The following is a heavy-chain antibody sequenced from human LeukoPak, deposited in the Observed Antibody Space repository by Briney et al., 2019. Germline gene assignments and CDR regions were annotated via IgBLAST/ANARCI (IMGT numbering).Heavy chain of an antibody. CDR3: ASRRITIFGVVTSDAFDI. CDR1: GDSISSRASF. CDR2: IRYSGPT. D-gene: IGHD3-3*01. J-gene: IGHJ3*02. V-gene: IGHV4-39*01. Sequence: PSETLSLTCTVSGDSISSRASFWGWVRQPPGKGLEWIGSIRYSGPTYYNPSLKSRVTIPVDTSKNQFSLKLSSVTAADTAVYYCASRRITIFGVVTSDAFDIWGQGTMVTVSS.